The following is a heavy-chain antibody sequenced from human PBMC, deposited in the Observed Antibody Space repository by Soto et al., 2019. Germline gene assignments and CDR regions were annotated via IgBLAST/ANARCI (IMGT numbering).Heavy chain of an antibody. D-gene: IGHD2-15*01. CDR1: CGSISSYY. V-gene: IGHV4-59*01. J-gene: IGHJ4*02. CDR2: IYYSGST. Sequence: SETLSLTCTFSCGSISSYYWSWIRQPPGKGLEWIGYIYYSGSTNYNPSLKSRVTISVDTSKNQFSLKLSSVTAADTAVYYCARAEVVAAIDYWGQGTLVTVSS. CDR3: ARAEVVAAIDY.